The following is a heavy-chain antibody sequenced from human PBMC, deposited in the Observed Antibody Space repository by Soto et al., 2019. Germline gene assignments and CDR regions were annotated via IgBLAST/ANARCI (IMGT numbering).Heavy chain of an antibody. CDR1: GGSISSSNW. D-gene: IGHD5-18*01. V-gene: IGHV4-4*02. J-gene: IGHJ4*02. CDR2: IYHSGST. CDR3: ARDPRIYERGRGYSYGFDY. Sequence: SETLSLTCAVSGGSISSSNWWSWVRQPPGKGLEWIGEIYHSGSTNYNPTLKSRVTISVDKSKNQFSLKLTSVTAADTAVYYCARDPRIYERGRGYSYGFDYWGQGTLVTVSS.